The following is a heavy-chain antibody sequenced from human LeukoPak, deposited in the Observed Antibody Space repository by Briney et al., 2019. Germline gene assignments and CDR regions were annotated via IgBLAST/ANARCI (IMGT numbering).Heavy chain of an antibody. Sequence: PSETLSLTCTVSGGSISSYYWSWIRQPAGKGLEWIGRIYTSGSTNYNPSLKSRVTISVDKSKNQFSLKLSSVTAADTAVYYCARDRGYGDCEYYFDYWGQGTLVTVSS. V-gene: IGHV4-4*07. D-gene: IGHD4-17*01. CDR2: IYTSGST. J-gene: IGHJ4*02. CDR1: GGSISSYY. CDR3: ARDRGYGDCEYYFDY.